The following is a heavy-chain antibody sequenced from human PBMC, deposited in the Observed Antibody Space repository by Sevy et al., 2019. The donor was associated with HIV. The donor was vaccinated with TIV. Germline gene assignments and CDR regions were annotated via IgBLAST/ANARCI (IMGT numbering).Heavy chain of an antibody. D-gene: IGHD3-3*01. CDR3: ARRGYYDFWSGYIMGGYFDY. CDR2: IYHSGST. J-gene: IGHJ4*02. V-gene: IGHV4-38-2*01. CDR1: GYSISSGYY. Sequence: SETLSLTCAVSGYSISSGYYWGWIRQPPGKGLEWIGSIYHSGSTYYNPSLKSRVTISVDTSKNQFSLKLSSVTAADTAVYYCARRGYYDFWSGYIMGGYFDYWGQGTLVTVSS.